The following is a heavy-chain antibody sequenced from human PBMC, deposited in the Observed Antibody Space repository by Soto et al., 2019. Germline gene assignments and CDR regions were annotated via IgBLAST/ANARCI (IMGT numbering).Heavy chain of an antibody. CDR1: GFPFSTYE. V-gene: IGHV3-48*03. CDR2: ITTSGSDM. Sequence: GGSLRLSCAGSGFPFSTYEMNWVRQAPGKGLEWISHITTSGSDMNYADSVKGRFTISRDNSKSSVFLQMNSLRVEDTAIYYCVRGRLFYDITGQEDWGQGTQV. J-gene: IGHJ4*02. CDR3: VRGRLFYDITGQED. D-gene: IGHD3-22*01.